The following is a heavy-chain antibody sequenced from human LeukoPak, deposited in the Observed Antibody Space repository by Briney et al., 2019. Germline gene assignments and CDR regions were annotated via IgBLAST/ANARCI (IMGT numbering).Heavy chain of an antibody. Sequence: ASVKVSCKASGYTFTSYYMHWVRQAPGQGLEWMGIINPSGGSTSYAQKFQGRVTMTRDTSTSTVYMELSSLRSEDTAVYYCARGSGSGRALRYYFDYWGQGTLVTVSS. V-gene: IGHV1-46*01. CDR2: INPSGGST. CDR3: ARGSGSGRALRYYFDY. D-gene: IGHD6-19*01. J-gene: IGHJ4*02. CDR1: GYTFTSYY.